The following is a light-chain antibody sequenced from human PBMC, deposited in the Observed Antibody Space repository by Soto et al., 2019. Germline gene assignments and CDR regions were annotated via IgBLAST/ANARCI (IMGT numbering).Light chain of an antibody. Sequence: QSALTQPASVSGSPGQSITISCTGTSSDVGSYNLVSWYQQHPGKAPKLMIYQVSKRPSGVSNRFSGSKSGNTASLTSSGLQAEDEADYYCCSYAGSSAVYVFGTGTKVTV. J-gene: IGLJ1*01. CDR1: SSDVGSYNL. V-gene: IGLV2-23*02. CDR3: CSYAGSSAVYV. CDR2: QVS.